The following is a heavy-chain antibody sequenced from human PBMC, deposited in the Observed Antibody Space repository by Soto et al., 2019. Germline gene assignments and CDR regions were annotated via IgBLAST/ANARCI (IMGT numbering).Heavy chain of an antibody. CDR1: GYKFGSAW. D-gene: IGHD3-3*02. CDR3: ARQLSHICDS. J-gene: IGHJ4*02. Sequence: EVQLVQSGADIKKPGESLKISCKGVGYKFGSAWIGWLRQMPGKGLEWMGIIKPGTSDIRYSPSCRGHVTISADEAGSTAYLQWSSLKASDTAMYYCARQLSHICDSWGQGTLVTVSS. CDR2: IKPGTSDI. V-gene: IGHV5-51*01.